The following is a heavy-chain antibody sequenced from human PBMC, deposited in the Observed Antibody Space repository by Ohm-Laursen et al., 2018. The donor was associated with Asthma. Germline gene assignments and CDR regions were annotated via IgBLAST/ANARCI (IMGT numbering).Heavy chain of an antibody. D-gene: IGHD3-22*01. Sequence: TLSLTCSVSGDSISSGDHYWSWIRQHPGKGLEWIGYIYYSGNTYYNPSLKSRVIISVDTSKNQFSLKLTSVTAADTALYYCARATFYYESTGYYYFDHWGQGTLVTASS. V-gene: IGHV4-31*03. J-gene: IGHJ4*02. CDR1: GDSISSGDHY. CDR3: ARATFYYESTGYYYFDH. CDR2: IYYSGNT.